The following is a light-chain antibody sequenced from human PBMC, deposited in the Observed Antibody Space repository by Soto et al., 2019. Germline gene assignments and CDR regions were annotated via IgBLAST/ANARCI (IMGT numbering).Light chain of an antibody. Sequence: DNQITHSPSKLYRSVLDGGTLTLRASQSISRSLAWYQQKPGKAPKLLMYDASSLESGVPSRFSGSGSGTEFTLTISSLQPDDFATYYCQKYGTYLWKCGQGNTGAIK. CDR1: QSISRS. CDR3: QKYGTYLWK. V-gene: IGKV1-5*01. CDR2: DAS. J-gene: IGKJ1*01.